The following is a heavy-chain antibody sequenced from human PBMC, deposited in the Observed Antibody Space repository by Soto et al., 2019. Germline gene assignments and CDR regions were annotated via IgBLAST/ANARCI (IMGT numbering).Heavy chain of an antibody. CDR2: TLYRSSKWYN. Sequence: HSQTLSLTCVISGDSVSTNIAAWSWIRQSPSRGLEWLGRTLYRSSKWYNEYAVSVKSRMTINPDTSKNQFSLQLNSVTPEDTAVYYCARDAAPTLNYPHGMDVWGQGTAVTVSS. J-gene: IGHJ6*02. CDR3: ARDAAPTLNYPHGMDV. V-gene: IGHV6-1*01. D-gene: IGHD1-7*01. CDR1: GDSVSTNIAA.